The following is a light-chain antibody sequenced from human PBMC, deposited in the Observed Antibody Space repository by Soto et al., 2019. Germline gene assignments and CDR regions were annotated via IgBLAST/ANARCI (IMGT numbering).Light chain of an antibody. CDR1: QTIDSW. CDR2: KAS. Sequence: DIQMTQSPSTLSASVGDRVTITCRASQTIDSWLAWYQQRPGKPPNLLIYKASTLASGVPSRFSGSGSGTEFTLTINSLQPDDFATYYCQQSYITPFTFGPGTKVDIK. V-gene: IGKV1-5*03. CDR3: QQSYITPFT. J-gene: IGKJ3*01.